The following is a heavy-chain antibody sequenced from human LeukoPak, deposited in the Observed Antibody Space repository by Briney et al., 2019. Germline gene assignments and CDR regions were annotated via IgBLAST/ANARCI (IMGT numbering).Heavy chain of an antibody. CDR2: MNPKRGDT. Sequence: ASVKVSCKASGYTFTDYYIHWVRQAPGQGLEWMAWMNPKRGDTNYAQKLQGRVTMTTDTSTSTAYMELRSLRSDDTAVYYCARDPRLMAVAGYNWFDPWGQGTLVTVSS. D-gene: IGHD6-19*01. CDR3: ARDPRLMAVAGYNWFDP. J-gene: IGHJ5*02. CDR1: GYTFTDYY. V-gene: IGHV1-2*02.